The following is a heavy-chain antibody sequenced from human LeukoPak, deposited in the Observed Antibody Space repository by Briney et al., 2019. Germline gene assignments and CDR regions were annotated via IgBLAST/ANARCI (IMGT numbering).Heavy chain of an antibody. D-gene: IGHD4-17*01. CDR2: IIPIFGTA. CDR3: ARNDYGDYVGEYYFAY. Sequence: SVKVSCKASGGTFSSYAISWVRQAPGQGLEWMGGIIPIFGTANYAQKFQGRVTITADESTSTAYMELSSLRSEDTAVYYCARNDYGDYVGEYYFAYWGQGTLVTVSS. V-gene: IGHV1-69*13. J-gene: IGHJ4*02. CDR1: GGTFSSYA.